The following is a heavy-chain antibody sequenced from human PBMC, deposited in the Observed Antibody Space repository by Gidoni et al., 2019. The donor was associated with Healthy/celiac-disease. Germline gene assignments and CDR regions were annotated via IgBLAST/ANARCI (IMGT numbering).Heavy chain of an antibody. Sequence: QVQLVQSGAEEKKPGASVKVSCTASGYTFTTYAMHWVRQAPGQRLEWMGWINAGNGNTKYSQKFQGRVTITRDTSASTAYMELSSLRSEDTAVYYCARERGVLRFLEWSRNNWFDPWGQGTLVTVSS. D-gene: IGHD3-3*01. CDR3: ARERGVLRFLEWSRNNWFDP. J-gene: IGHJ5*02. CDR1: GYTFTTYA. CDR2: INAGNGNT. V-gene: IGHV1-3*05.